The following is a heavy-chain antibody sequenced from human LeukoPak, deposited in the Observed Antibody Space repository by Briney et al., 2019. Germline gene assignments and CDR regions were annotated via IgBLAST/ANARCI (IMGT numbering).Heavy chain of an antibody. Sequence: ASVKVSCTASGYTFTSYYMHWVRQAPGQGLEWMGIINPSGGSTSYAQKFQGRVTMTRDTSTSTVYMELSSLRSEDTAVYYCARGRYDSSGNPWPHFDYWGQGTLVTVSS. D-gene: IGHD3-22*01. V-gene: IGHV1-46*01. J-gene: IGHJ4*02. CDR2: INPSGGST. CDR3: ARGRYDSSGNPWPHFDY. CDR1: GYTFTSYY.